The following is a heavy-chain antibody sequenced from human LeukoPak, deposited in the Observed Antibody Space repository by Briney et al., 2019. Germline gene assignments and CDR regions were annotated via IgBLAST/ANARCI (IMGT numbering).Heavy chain of an antibody. CDR3: ARTIFGVVIPSYYFDY. D-gene: IGHD3-3*01. V-gene: IGHV2-5*01. Sequence: SGPALVNSTQTLTLTCTFSGFSLSTSGVGVGWIRQPPGKALGWLALIYWNDDKRYSPSLKSRLTITKDTSKNQVVLTMTNMDPVDTATYYCARTIFGVVIPSYYFDYWGQGTLVTVSS. CDR1: GFSLSTSGVG. J-gene: IGHJ4*02. CDR2: IYWNDDK.